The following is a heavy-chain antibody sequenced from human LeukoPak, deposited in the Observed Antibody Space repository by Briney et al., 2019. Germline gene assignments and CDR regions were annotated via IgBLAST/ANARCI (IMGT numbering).Heavy chain of an antibody. CDR3: ARDYGVRGDSYENAFDI. J-gene: IGHJ3*02. CDR2: VYTSGST. CDR1: GGSISSYY. V-gene: IGHV4-4*07. D-gene: IGHD5-18*01. Sequence: SETLSLTCTVSGGSISSYYWSWIRQPAGKGLEWIGRVYTSGSTNYNPSLKSRVTMSVDTSKNQFSLKLSSVTAADTAVYYCARDYGVRGDSYENAFDIWGQGTMVTVSS.